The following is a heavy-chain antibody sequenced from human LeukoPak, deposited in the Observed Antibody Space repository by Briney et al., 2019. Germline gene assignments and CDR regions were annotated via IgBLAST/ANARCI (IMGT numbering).Heavy chain of an antibody. CDR1: GVSISSYY. CDR3: ARDGGRDYYGSGSYDYYFDY. J-gene: IGHJ4*02. CDR2: IYYSGST. Sequence: SETLSLTCTVSGVSISSYYWSWIRQPPGRGLEGIGYIYYSGSTNYNPSLKSRVTISVDTSKNQFSLKLSSVTAADTAVYYCARDGGRDYYGSGSYDYYFDYWGQGTLVTVSS. V-gene: IGHV4-59*01. D-gene: IGHD3-10*01.